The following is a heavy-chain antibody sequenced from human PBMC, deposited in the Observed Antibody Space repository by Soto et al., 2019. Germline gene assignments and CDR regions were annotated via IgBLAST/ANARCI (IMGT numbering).Heavy chain of an antibody. V-gene: IGHV4-34*01. CDR1: GGSFSGYY. Sequence: SETLSLTCAVYGGSFSGYYWSWIRQPPGKGLEWIGEINHSGSTNYNPSLKSRVTISVDTSKNQFSLKLSSVTAADTAVYYCARGVFYDSSGYGYYYGMDVWGQGTTVTVSS. D-gene: IGHD3-22*01. J-gene: IGHJ6*02. CDR3: ARGVFYDSSGYGYYYGMDV. CDR2: INHSGST.